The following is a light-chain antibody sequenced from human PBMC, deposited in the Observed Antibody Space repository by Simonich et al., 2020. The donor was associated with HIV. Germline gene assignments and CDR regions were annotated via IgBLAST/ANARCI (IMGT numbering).Light chain of an antibody. CDR1: QSVGSN. J-gene: IGKJ4*01. Sequence: IVMTQSPATLSVSPGERATLSCRASQSVGSNLAWEQQKPGQAPRLLIYDASTRATGIPARFSGSGSGTEFTLTISSMQSEDWAVYYCQQYNNRPLIFGGGTKVEIK. CDR2: DAS. CDR3: QQYNNRPLI. V-gene: IGKV3-15*01.